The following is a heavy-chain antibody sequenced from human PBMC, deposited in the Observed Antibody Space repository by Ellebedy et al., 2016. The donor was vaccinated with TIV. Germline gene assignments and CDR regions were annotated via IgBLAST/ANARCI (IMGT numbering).Heavy chain of an antibody. CDR2: ITSSGTT. Sequence: GGSLRLSCEASGFTFSNYVGAWVRQAPETGLEWVSSITSSGTTYYTDSVRGRFTIYTDNSKNTLYLQMDSLRTEDTAVYYCARGPSTSAHLDSWGQGALVIVSS. CDR1: GFTFSNYV. V-gene: IGHV3-23*05. J-gene: IGHJ4*02. CDR3: ARGPSTSAHLDS.